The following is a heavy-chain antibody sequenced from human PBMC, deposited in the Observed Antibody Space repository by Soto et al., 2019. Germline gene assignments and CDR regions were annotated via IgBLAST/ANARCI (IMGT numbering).Heavy chain of an antibody. J-gene: IGHJ6*02. CDR2: MNPNSGNT. CDR3: ARGAVAGPIAYYYYGMDV. V-gene: IGHV1-8*01. Sequence: ASVKVSCKASGGTFTSYDINWVRQATGQGLEWMGWMNPNSGNTGYAQKFQGRVTMTRNTSISTAYMELSSLGSDDTAVYYCARGAVAGPIAYYYYGMDVWGQGTTVTVSS. D-gene: IGHD6-19*01. CDR1: GGTFTSYD.